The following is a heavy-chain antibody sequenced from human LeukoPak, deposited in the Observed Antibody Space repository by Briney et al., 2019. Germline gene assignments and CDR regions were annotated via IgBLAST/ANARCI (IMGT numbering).Heavy chain of an antibody. D-gene: IGHD6-13*01. V-gene: IGHV3-23*01. CDR3: ARGIATAANEDRFDP. CDR2: ISGSGGST. Sequence: GGSLRLSCAASGFIFSSYAMSWVRQAPGKGLEWVSTISGSGGSTYYADSVKGRFTISRDNSKNTLYLQMNSLRAEDTAVYYCARGIATAANEDRFDPWGQGTLVTVSS. CDR1: GFIFSSYA. J-gene: IGHJ5*02.